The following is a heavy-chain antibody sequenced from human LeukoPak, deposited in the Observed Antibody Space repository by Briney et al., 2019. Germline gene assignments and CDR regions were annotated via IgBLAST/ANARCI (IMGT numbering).Heavy chain of an antibody. D-gene: IGHD2-21*02. V-gene: IGHV3-66*02. CDR1: GFTVSSKY. CDR3: ASATYCAGDCYAFFDS. CDR2: IYSGGST. J-gene: IGHJ4*02. Sequence: PGGSLRLSCAASGFTVSSKYMSWVRQAPGKGLEWVSVIYSGGSTWYADSVKGRFTNSRDNSKNTVYHQMKSLRAEDTAMYYCASATYCAGDCYAFFDSWGQGTLVTVSS.